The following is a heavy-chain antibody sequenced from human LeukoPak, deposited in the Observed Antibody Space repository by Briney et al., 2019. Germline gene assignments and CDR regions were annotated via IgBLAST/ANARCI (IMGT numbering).Heavy chain of an antibody. J-gene: IGHJ6*04. CDR3: AKNPVEGIYYYYGMDV. CDR2: IYSDGST. Sequence: GGSLRLSCAASAFSVSNNYMNWVRQAPGKGLEWLSVIYSDGSTFYADSVKGRFTISRDNSKNTLYLQMNSLRAEDTAVYYCAKNPVEGIYYYYGMDVWGKGTTVTVSS. CDR1: AFSVSNNY. V-gene: IGHV3-53*01. D-gene: IGHD6-13*01.